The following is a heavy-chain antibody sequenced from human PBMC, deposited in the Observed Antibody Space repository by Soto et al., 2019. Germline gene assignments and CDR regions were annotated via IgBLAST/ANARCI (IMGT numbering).Heavy chain of an antibody. Sequence: QVQLQESGPGLVKPSETLSLTCTVSGGSISSYYWSWIRQPPGKGLEWFGYIYYSGSTNYNPSLKSRVTISVDTSKNQFSLKLSSVTAADTAVYYCARGTSVRGLNPDFDYWGQGTLVTVSS. J-gene: IGHJ4*02. V-gene: IGHV4-59*01. CDR1: GGSISSYY. CDR2: IYYSGST. D-gene: IGHD3-10*01. CDR3: ARGTSVRGLNPDFDY.